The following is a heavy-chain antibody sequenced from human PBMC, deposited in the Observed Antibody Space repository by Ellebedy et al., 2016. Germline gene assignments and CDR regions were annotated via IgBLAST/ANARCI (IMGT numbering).Heavy chain of an antibody. D-gene: IGHD3-9*01. J-gene: IGHJ4*02. CDR2: IYPGDSDT. V-gene: IGHV5-51*01. CDR3: ARTDWLLSEYYFDY. Sequence: GESLKISXKGSGYNFTNYWIGWVRQMPGKGLEWMGLIYPGDSDTRYSPSFQGQVTISADKSISTAYLQWSSLKASDTAMYYCARTDWLLSEYYFDYWGQGTLVTVSS. CDR1: GYNFTNYW.